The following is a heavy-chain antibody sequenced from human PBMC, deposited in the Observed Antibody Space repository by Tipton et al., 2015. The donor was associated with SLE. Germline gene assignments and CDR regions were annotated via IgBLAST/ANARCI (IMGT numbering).Heavy chain of an antibody. CDR1: GFTFSDYF. V-gene: IGHV3-11*01. CDR3: ARAGGGYIRGPFDY. CDR2: ISSSGSII. Sequence: SLRLSCAASGFTFSDYFMTWIRQAPGKGLEWISYISSSGSIIYFVDSVKGRFTISRDNAKNSLYLQMNSLTAEDTAVYYCARAGGGYIRGPFDYWGQGTLVTVSS. J-gene: IGHJ4*02. D-gene: IGHD2-2*02.